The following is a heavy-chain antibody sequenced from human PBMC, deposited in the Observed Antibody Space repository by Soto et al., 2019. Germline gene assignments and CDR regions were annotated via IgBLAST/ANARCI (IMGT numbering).Heavy chain of an antibody. CDR1: GYTFTSYG. D-gene: IGHD3-22*01. CDR2: ISAYNGNT. CDR3: ARDWGYYYDSTAHSDY. V-gene: IGHV1-18*01. J-gene: IGHJ4*02. Sequence: ASVKVSCKASGYTFTSYGISWVRQAPGQGLEWMGWISAYNGNTNYAQKLQGRVTMTTDTSTSTAYMELRSLRSDDTAVYYCARDWGYYYDSTAHSDYWGQGTLVTVSS.